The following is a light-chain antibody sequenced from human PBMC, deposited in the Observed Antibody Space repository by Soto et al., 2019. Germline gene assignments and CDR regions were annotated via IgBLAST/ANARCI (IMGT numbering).Light chain of an antibody. J-gene: IGLJ2*01. CDR2: DVS. V-gene: IGLV2-14*01. CDR1: SSDVGGYND. Sequence: QSALTQPASVSGSPGQSITISCTGTSSDVGGYNDVSWYQKHPGKAPKLMIYDVSNRPSGVSNRFSGSKSGNTASLTISGLQAEDEADYYCSSYTSSSTLGVFGGGTKLTVL. CDR3: SSYTSSSTLGV.